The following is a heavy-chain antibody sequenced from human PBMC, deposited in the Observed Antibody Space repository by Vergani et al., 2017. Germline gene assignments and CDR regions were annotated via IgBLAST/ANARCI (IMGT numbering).Heavy chain of an antibody. CDR2: VDPEDGET. J-gene: IGHJ6*02. Sequence: EVQLVQSGAEVKKPGATVKISCKVSGYTFTDYYMHWVQQAPGKGLEWMGLVDPEDGETIYAEKFQGRVTITADTSTDTAYMELSSLRSEDTAVYYCARLQVIVGATIYYYGMDVWGQGTTVTVSS. D-gene: IGHD1-26*01. CDR1: GYTFTDYY. V-gene: IGHV1-69-2*01. CDR3: ARLQVIVGATIYYYGMDV.